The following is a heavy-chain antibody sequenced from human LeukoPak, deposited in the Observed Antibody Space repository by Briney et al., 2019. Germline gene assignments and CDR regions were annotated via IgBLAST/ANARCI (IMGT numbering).Heavy chain of an antibody. V-gene: IGHV4-34*01. J-gene: IGHJ4*02. CDR2: INHSGST. D-gene: IGHD3-10*01. CDR3: ARDRWGFGEDF. CDR1: GGSFSGYY. Sequence: PSETLSLTCAVYGGSFSGYYWSWIRQPPGKGLEWIGEINHSGSTNYNPSLKSRDTISVDTSKNQFSLKLSSVTAADTAVYYCARDRWGFGEDFWGQGTLVTVSS.